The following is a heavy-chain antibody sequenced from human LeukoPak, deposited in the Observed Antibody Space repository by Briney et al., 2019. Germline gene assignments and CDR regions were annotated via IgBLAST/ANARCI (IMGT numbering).Heavy chain of an antibody. J-gene: IGHJ4*02. CDR2: IYGGGST. CDR3: ARGYCSSTNCYPDF. CDR1: GLTVSSNF. D-gene: IGHD2-2*01. V-gene: IGHV3-53*05. Sequence: HPGGSLRLSCAASGLTVSSNFMSWVRQAPGKGLEWVSVIYGGGSTYYADSVKGRFTISRDISKNTLYLQMNSLRAEDTAVYYCARGYCSSTNCYPDFWGQGTLVTVSS.